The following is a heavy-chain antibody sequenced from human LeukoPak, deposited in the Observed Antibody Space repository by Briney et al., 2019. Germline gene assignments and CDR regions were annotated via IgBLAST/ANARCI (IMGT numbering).Heavy chain of an antibody. CDR1: GGSISSGGYY. J-gene: IGHJ4*02. Sequence: SQTLSLTCTVSGGSISSGGYYWSWIRQHPGKGLEWVGYIYYSGSTYYNPSLKSRVTISVDTSKNQFSLKLSSVTAADTAVYYCARDLWPYDSSGYPGYWGQGTLVTVSS. D-gene: IGHD3-22*01. CDR3: ARDLWPYDSSGYPGY. V-gene: IGHV4-31*03. CDR2: IYYSGST.